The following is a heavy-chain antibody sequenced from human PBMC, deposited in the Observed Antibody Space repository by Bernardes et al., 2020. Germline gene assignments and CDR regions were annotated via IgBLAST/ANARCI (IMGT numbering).Heavy chain of an antibody. CDR2: ISGGGSGT. D-gene: IGHD6-19*01. J-gene: IGHJ5*02. Sequence: GGSLRLSCAASGFTFSSYWMHWVRQAPGKGLVWVSRISGGGSGTNYADSVKGRFTISRDNAKNTLYLQMNGLRAEDTVVYYCARGNQAGDLWGQGTLVTVSS. V-gene: IGHV3-74*01. CDR3: ARGNQAGDL. CDR1: GFTFSSYW.